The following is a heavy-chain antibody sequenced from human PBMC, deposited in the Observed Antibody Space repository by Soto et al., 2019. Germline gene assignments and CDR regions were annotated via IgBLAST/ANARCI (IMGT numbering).Heavy chain of an antibody. CDR1: GGSISSGGYY. CDR3: VRVVRESRLMVYAMGGDYFDY. CDR2: IYYSGST. J-gene: IGHJ4*02. D-gene: IGHD2-8*01. Sequence: QVQLQESGPGLVKPSQTLSLTCTVSGGSISSGGYYWSWIRQHPGKGLEWIGYIYYSGSTYYNPSLKSRVTISVDTSKNQFSLKLSSVTAADTAVYYCVRVVRESRLMVYAMGGDYFDYWGQGTLVTVSS. V-gene: IGHV4-31*03.